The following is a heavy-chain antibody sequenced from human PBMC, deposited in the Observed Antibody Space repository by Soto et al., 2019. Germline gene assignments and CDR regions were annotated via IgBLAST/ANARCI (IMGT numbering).Heavy chain of an antibody. J-gene: IGHJ4*02. CDR2: IIPIFGTA. CDR3: AGGGGGDPKSHEFDY. Sequence: SVKVSCKASGYTFTSYGISWVRQAPGQGLEWMGGIIPIFGTANYAQKFQGRVTITADESTSTAYMELSSLRSEDTAVYYCAGGGGGDPKSHEFDYWGQGTLVTVSS. V-gene: IGHV1-69*13. CDR1: GYTFTSYG. D-gene: IGHD2-21*02.